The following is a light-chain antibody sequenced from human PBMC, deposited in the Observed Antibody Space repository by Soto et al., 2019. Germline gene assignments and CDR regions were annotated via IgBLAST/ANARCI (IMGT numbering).Light chain of an antibody. Sequence: DIQMTQSPSSLSASVGDRVTITCRASQSISSYLNWYQQKPGKAPKLLIYAASSLQSGVPSMFSGSGSGTDVALSISSRQPEDFATYYCQQSYSTPWTFGQGTKVDIK. CDR1: QSISSY. J-gene: IGKJ1*01. V-gene: IGKV1-39*01. CDR2: AAS. CDR3: QQSYSTPWT.